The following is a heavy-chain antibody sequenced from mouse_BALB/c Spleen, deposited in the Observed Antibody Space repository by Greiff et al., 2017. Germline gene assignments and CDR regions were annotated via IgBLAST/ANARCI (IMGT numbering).Heavy chain of an antibody. J-gene: IGHJ2*01. Sequence: EVQLVESGGGLVKPGGSLKLSCAASGFTFSSYAMSWVRQTPEKRLEWVASISSGGSTYYPDSVKGRFTISRDNARNILYLQMSSLRSEDTAMYYCARGPMYYYGSSYSDYWGQGTTLTVSS. CDR3: ARGPMYYYGSSYSDY. CDR2: ISSGGST. V-gene: IGHV5-6-5*01. D-gene: IGHD1-1*01. CDR1: GFTFSSYA.